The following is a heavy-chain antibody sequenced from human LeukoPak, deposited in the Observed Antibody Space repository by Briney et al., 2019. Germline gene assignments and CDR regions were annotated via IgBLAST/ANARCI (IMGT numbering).Heavy chain of an antibody. CDR1: GGSISSYY. D-gene: IGHD2-15*01. Sequence: SETLSLTCTVSGGSISSYYWSWIRQPPGKGLEWIGNIYYSGSTNYNPSLKSRVTISVDTSKNQFSLKLSSVTAADTAVYYCARDRRGYCSGGSCYSSAFDYWGQGTLVTVSS. CDR3: ARDRRGYCSGGSCYSSAFDY. V-gene: IGHV4-59*01. J-gene: IGHJ4*02. CDR2: IYYSGST.